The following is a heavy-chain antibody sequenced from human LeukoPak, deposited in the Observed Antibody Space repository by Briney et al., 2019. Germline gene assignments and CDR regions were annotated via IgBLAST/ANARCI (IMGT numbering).Heavy chain of an antibody. V-gene: IGHV4-59*01. CDR3: ARSEPKYYYDSSGYYYIPTAFDY. CDR2: IYYSGST. Sequence: SETLSLTCTVSGGSISSYYWSWIRQPPGKGLEWIGYIYYSGSTNYNPSLKSRVTISVDTSKNQFSLKLSSVTAADTAVYYCARSEPKYYYDSSGYYYIPTAFDYWGQGTLVTVSS. CDR1: GGSISSYY. D-gene: IGHD3-22*01. J-gene: IGHJ4*02.